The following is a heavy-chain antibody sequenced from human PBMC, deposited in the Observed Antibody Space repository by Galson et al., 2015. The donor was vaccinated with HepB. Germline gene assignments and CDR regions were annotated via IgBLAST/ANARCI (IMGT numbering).Heavy chain of an antibody. V-gene: IGHV3-74*01. D-gene: IGHD1-26*01. CDR2: INSDGSST. CDR1: GFTFRNYW. Sequence: SLRLSCAASGFTFRNYWMHWVRQAPGKGLVWVSRINSDGSSTSYADSVKGRFTISRDNAKNTLYLQMNSLRAEDTAVYYCTRPIGGAGDDYYYGMDVWGQGTTVTVSS. J-gene: IGHJ6*02. CDR3: TRPIGGAGDDYYYGMDV.